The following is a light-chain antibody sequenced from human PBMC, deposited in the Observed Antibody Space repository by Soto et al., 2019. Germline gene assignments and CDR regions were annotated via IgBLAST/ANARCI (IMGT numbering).Light chain of an antibody. V-gene: IGKV3-20*01. J-gene: IGKJ5*01. CDR1: QNFSSSY. CDR3: QQYSNWPPIT. Sequence: ENVLTQSPGILSLSPGEGATLSCRASQNFSSSYLAWYQQRAGQSPRLLIFGASSRAFGIPDRFSGSGSGTEFTLTISSLQSEDFAVYYCQQYSNWPPITFGQGTRLEIK. CDR2: GAS.